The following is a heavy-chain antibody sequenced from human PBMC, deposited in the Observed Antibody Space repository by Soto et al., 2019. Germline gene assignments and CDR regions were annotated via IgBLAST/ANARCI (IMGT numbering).Heavy chain of an antibody. Sequence: PGGSLRLSCAASGFTFSSYGTHWVRQAPGKGLEWVAVIWYDGSNKYYADSVKGRFTISRDNSKNTLYLQMNSLRAEDTAVYYCARSRGGSSGSDAFDIWGQGTMVTVSS. J-gene: IGHJ3*02. CDR1: GFTFSSYG. CDR2: IWYDGSNK. V-gene: IGHV3-33*01. CDR3: ARSRGGSSGSDAFDI. D-gene: IGHD6-19*01.